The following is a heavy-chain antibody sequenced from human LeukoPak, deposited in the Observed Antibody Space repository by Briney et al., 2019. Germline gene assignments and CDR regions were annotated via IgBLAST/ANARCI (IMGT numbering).Heavy chain of an antibody. CDR2: IRPNSGGT. Sequence: ASVKVSCKTSGYTFTAYYMHWVRQAPGQGLEWMGWIRPNSGGTKYAQKFQGRVTMTRDTSISTAYMELNSLTSDDTAVYYCARLYYDSSGYYPMNWFDPWGQGTLVTVSS. CDR3: ARLYYDSSGYYPMNWFDP. CDR1: GYTFTAYY. D-gene: IGHD3-22*01. V-gene: IGHV1-2*02. J-gene: IGHJ5*02.